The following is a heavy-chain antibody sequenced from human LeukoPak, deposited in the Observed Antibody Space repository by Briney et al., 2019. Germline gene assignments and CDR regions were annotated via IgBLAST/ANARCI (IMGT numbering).Heavy chain of an antibody. CDR3: AGLPSITGTTSDY. V-gene: IGHV4-59*08. D-gene: IGHD1-20*01. CDR1: GGSISSYY. CDR2: IYYSGST. J-gene: IGHJ4*02. Sequence: SETLSLTCTVSGGSISSYYWSWIRQPAGKGLEWIGYIYYSGSTNYNPSLKSRVTISVDTSKNQFSLKLSSVTAADTAVYYCAGLPSITGTTSDYWGQGTLVTVSS.